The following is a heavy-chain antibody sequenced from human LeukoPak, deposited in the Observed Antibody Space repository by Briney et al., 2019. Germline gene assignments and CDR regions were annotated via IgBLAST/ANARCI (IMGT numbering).Heavy chain of an antibody. Sequence: PGGSLRLSCAASGFTFSSYSMNWVRQAPGKGLEWIGSIYYSGSTYYNPSLKSRVTISVDTSKSLFSLKLSSVTAADTAVYYCARGINGAKWLVPYYFDYWGHGTLVTVSS. CDR3: ARGINGAKWLVPYYFDY. D-gene: IGHD6-19*01. CDR1: GFTFSSYSMN. CDR2: IYYSGST. J-gene: IGHJ4*01. V-gene: IGHV4-39*02.